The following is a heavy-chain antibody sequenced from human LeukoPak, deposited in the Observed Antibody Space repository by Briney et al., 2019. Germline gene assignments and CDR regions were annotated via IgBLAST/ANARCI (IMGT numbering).Heavy chain of an antibody. CDR3: ARGKYYYDSSGSEYYFDY. V-gene: IGHV4-34*01. D-gene: IGHD3-22*01. CDR2: INHSGST. CDR1: GGSFSGYY. J-gene: IGHJ4*02. Sequence: SETLSLTCAVYGGSFSGYYWSWIRQPPGKGLEWIGEINHSGSTNHNPSLKSRVTISVDTSKNQFSLKLSSVTAADTAVYYCARGKYYYDSSGSEYYFDYWGQGTLVTVSS.